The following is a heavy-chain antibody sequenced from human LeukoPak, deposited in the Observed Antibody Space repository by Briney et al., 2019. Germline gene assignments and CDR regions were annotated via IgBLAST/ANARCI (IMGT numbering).Heavy chain of an antibody. Sequence: GASVKVSCKASGYTFTSYDINWVRQAPGQGLEWMGRIIPILGIANYAQKFQGRVTITADKSTSTAYMELSSLRSEDTAVYYCARDPYYYDSSGYHNWFDPWGQGTLVTVSS. V-gene: IGHV1-69*04. CDR3: ARDPYYYDSSGYHNWFDP. CDR1: GYTFTSYD. CDR2: IIPILGIA. D-gene: IGHD3-22*01. J-gene: IGHJ5*02.